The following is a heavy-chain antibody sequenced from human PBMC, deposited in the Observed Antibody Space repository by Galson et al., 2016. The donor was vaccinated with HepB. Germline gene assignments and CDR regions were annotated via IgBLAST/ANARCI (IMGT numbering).Heavy chain of an antibody. J-gene: IGHJ3*02. D-gene: IGHD4-17*01. CDR1: GFIFRNYW. V-gene: IGHV3-74*01. CDR3: ARESPTTAGAFDI. Sequence: SLRLSCAASGFIFRNYWMHWVRQAPGKGLVWVSRIHSDGSTTSYADSVKGRFTVSRDNAKNTLYMQMNSLRAEDTAVYYCARESPTTAGAFDIWGQGTMVTVSS. CDR2: IHSDGSTT.